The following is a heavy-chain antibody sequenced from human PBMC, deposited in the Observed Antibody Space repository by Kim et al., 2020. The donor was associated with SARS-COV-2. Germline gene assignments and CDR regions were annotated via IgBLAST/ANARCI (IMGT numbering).Heavy chain of an antibody. CDR3: AGSQLWYRFHAFDI. V-gene: IGHV3-23*01. D-gene: IGHD5-18*01. J-gene: IGHJ3*02. Sequence: ADSVKGRFTISRDNSKNTLYLQMNSLRAEDTAVYYCAGSQLWYRFHAFDIWGQGTMVTVSS.